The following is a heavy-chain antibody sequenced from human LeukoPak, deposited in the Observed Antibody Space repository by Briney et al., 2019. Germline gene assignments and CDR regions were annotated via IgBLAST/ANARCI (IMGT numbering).Heavy chain of an antibody. D-gene: IGHD2-21*01. Sequence: GRSLRLSCAASGFTFSDCGMHWVRQAPGKGLEWLAVIWFDGSNEEYADSVKGRFTISRDNSKNTLYLQMNSLRADDTALYYCAIGAATYCHFFDYWGQGTLVTVSS. J-gene: IGHJ4*02. V-gene: IGHV3-33*01. CDR1: GFTFSDCG. CDR2: IWFDGSNE. CDR3: AIGAATYCHFFDY.